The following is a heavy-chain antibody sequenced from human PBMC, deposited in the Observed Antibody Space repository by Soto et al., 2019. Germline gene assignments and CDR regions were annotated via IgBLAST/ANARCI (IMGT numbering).Heavy chain of an antibody. CDR3: ARDRGTASPQSWYFDL. V-gene: IGHV1-2*04. CDR1: GYTFTGYY. D-gene: IGHD5-18*01. Sequence: QVQLVQSGAEVKKPGASVKVSCKASGYTFTGYYMHWVRQAPGQGLEWMGWINPNSGGTNYAQKFQGWVTMTRDTSITQAYMELSRLRYDDTAVYYCARDRGTASPQSWYFDLWGRGTLVTVSS. CDR2: INPNSGGT. J-gene: IGHJ2*01.